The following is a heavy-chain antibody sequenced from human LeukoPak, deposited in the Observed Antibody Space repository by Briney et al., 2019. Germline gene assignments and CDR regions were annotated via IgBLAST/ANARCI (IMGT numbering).Heavy chain of an antibody. CDR3: ARDDPLSSSWYWGYFDY. J-gene: IGHJ4*02. Sequence: ASVKVSCKASGYTFTSYGISWVRQAPGQGLEWMGWISAYNGNTNYAQKLQGRVTMTTDTSTSTVYMELSSLRSEDTAVYYCARDDPLSSSWYWGYFDYWGQGTLVTVS. CDR1: GYTFTSYG. D-gene: IGHD6-13*01. V-gene: IGHV1-18*01. CDR2: ISAYNGNT.